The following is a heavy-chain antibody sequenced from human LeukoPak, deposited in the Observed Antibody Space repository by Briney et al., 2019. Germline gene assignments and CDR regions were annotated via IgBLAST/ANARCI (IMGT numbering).Heavy chain of an antibody. J-gene: IGHJ4*02. V-gene: IGHV1-8*01. CDR3: ARLSEHSRRDGYNPSRN. Sequence: GASVKVSCKASGYTFTSYDINWVRQATGQGLEWMGWMNPNSGNTGYAQKFQGRVTMTRNTSITTAYMELRSLKSDDTAVYYCARLSEHSRRDGYNPSRNWGQGTLVTVSS. D-gene: IGHD5-24*01. CDR2: MNPNSGNT. CDR1: GYTFTSYD.